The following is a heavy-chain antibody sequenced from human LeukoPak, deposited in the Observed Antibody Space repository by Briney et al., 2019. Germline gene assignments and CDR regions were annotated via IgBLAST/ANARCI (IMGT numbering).Heavy chain of an antibody. CDR3: ARRPPTTGYSYGPP. J-gene: IGHJ5*02. V-gene: IGHV4-4*03. CDR1: GGSIDITNY. D-gene: IGHD5-18*01. CDR2: ISHGGTT. Sequence: PPGTLSLTCGVSGGSIDITNYWSWVRQAPGKGLEWIGEISHGGTTNYNPPLKSRVTISVDMSKNQFSLKLTSVTAADTAVYYCARRPPTTGYSYGPPWGQGTLVTVSS.